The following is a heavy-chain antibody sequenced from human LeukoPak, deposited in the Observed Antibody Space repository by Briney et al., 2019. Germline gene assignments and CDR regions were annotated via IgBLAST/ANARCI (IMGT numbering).Heavy chain of an antibody. V-gene: IGHV3-23*01. J-gene: IGHJ3*02. Sequence: GGSLRLSCAASGFTFSSYGMSWVRQGPGKGLEWVSIISGSGGSTYYADSVRGRFTISRDNAKNSLYLQMNSLRAEDTALYYCAKDFHRLGEFDAFDIWGQGTMVTVSS. CDR3: AKDFHRLGEFDAFDI. CDR1: GFTFSSYG. D-gene: IGHD3-16*01. CDR2: ISGSGGST.